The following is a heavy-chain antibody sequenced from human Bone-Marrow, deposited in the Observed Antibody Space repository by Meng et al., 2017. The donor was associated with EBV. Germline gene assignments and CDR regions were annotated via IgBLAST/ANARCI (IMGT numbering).Heavy chain of an antibody. J-gene: IGHJ1*01. V-gene: IGHV4-34*01. CDR3: ARYSSGWQKYFQY. CDR1: GESFSAYS. Sequence: GARLLKPSETLSLTCAGYGESFSAYSWSWARQSPGKGLEWIGEISHAGSTNYNPSLSSRVTISIDTSKNQFSLRLNSVTAADRGVYYCARYSSGWQKYFQYWDQGTLVTVSS. D-gene: IGHD6-19*01. CDR2: ISHAGST.